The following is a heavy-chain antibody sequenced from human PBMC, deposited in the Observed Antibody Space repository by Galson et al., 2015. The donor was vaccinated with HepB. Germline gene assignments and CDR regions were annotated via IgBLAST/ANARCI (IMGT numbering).Heavy chain of an antibody. CDR2: IKSQVDGGTT. Sequence: SLRLSCAASGMIFTNAWMNWVRQAPGKGLEWIGRIKSQVDGGTTDYAAPVKDRFTISRDDSKDTLYLQMNSLKSEDTAVYYCTDGRFWFAPWGQGTLVTVSS. D-gene: IGHD3-3*01. CDR3: TDGRFWFAP. CDR1: GMIFTNAW. J-gene: IGHJ5*02. V-gene: IGHV3-15*01.